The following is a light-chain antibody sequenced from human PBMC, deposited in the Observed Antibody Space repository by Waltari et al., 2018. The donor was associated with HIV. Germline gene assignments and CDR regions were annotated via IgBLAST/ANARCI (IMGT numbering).Light chain of an antibody. Sequence: SYELTQPPSVSVSPGQTASITCSGDKMGDKYASWYQQKPGQSPLLVIYQDNKRPSGIPDRFSGSNSGNTATLIISGAQAMDEADYFCQAWDSSAVVFGGGTKLTVL. CDR3: QAWDSSAVV. CDR2: QDN. CDR1: KMGDKY. V-gene: IGLV3-1*01. J-gene: IGLJ2*01.